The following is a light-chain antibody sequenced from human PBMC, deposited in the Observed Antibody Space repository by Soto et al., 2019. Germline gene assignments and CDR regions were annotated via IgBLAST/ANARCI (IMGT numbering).Light chain of an antibody. CDR1: TGAVTSGHY. Sequence: QAVVTQEPSLTVSPGGTVTLTCGSSTGAVTSGHYPYWFQQKPGQAPRTLICDATNKHSWTPARFSGSLLGGKAALTLSGPQPEDEAEYYCLLSYSGARVFGGGTKLTVL. CDR3: LLSYSGARV. CDR2: DAT. J-gene: IGLJ3*02. V-gene: IGLV7-46*01.